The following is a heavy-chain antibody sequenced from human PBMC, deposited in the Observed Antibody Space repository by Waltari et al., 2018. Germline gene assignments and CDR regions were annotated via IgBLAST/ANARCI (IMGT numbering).Heavy chain of an antibody. D-gene: IGHD6-6*01. CDR2: ISYDGSNK. CDR1: GFTFSSYA. Sequence: QVQLVESGGGVVQPGRSLRLSCAASGFTFSSYAMPWVRQAPGKGLEWVAVISYDGSNKYYADSVKGRFTISRDNSKNTLYLQMNSLRAEDTAVYYCARAPPQRLVFDYWGQGTLVTVSS. J-gene: IGHJ4*02. V-gene: IGHV3-30*01. CDR3: ARAPPQRLVFDY.